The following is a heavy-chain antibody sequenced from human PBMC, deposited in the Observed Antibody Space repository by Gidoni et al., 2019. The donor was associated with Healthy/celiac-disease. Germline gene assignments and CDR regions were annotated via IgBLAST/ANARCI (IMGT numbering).Heavy chain of an antibody. J-gene: IGHJ4*02. CDR1: GASFIGYY. CDR3: ARDKGRRLRLGELTTIGY. Sequence: VQLQQSCAGLLMPSETLSLTCAVYGASFIGYYWSWIRQPPGKGLEWIGEMNHSGSTNYNQSSKSRVTISVETSKNKFTLKLSYVTDAETDVYYCARDKGRRLRLGELTTIGYWGQGTLVTVSS. D-gene: IGHD3-16*01. V-gene: IGHV4-34*01. CDR2: MNHSGST.